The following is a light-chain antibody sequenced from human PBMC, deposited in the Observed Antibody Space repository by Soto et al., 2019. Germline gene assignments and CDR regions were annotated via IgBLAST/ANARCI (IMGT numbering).Light chain of an antibody. J-gene: IGKJ5*01. V-gene: IGKV1-12*01. Sequence: DIHMTQSPASVSASVGDRVTITCRASQGITSWVAWYQQKPGKAPNLLIYASSSLQSGVPSRFSGSGSGTEFTLTITNLQPEDFATYYCQQTNSFPITFGQGTRVEMK. CDR1: QGITSW. CDR3: QQTNSFPIT. CDR2: ASS.